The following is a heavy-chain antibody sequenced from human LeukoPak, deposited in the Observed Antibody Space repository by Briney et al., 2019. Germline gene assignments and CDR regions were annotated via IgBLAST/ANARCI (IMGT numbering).Heavy chain of an antibody. D-gene: IGHD1-1*01. CDR2: ISSSGSTI. Sequence: GGSLRLSCAVSGFTFSSYEMNWVRQAPGKGLEWVSYISSSGSTIYYADSVKGRFTISRDNAKNSLYLQMNSLRAEDTAVYYCARDQLQYYYGMDVWGKGTTVTVSS. CDR1: GFTFSSYE. CDR3: ARDQLQYYYGMDV. V-gene: IGHV3-48*03. J-gene: IGHJ6*04.